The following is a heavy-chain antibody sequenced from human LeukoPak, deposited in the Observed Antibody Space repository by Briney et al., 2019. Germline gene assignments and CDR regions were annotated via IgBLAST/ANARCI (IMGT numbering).Heavy chain of an antibody. D-gene: IGHD3-22*01. J-gene: IGHJ4*02. CDR1: GFTFSNYT. CDR2: ISGGGIST. Sequence: GGSLRLSCAASGFTFSNYTMSWVRQAPGKGLEWVSSISGGGISTFYADSVKGHFTISRDNSKNTLYLQMSSLRAEDTAVYYCAKGADSTGYSCLYFDYWGQGTLVTVSS. V-gene: IGHV3-23*01. CDR3: AKGADSTGYSCLYFDY.